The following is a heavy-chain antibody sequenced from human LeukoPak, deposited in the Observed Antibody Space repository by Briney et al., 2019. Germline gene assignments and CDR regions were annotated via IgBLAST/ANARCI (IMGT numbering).Heavy chain of an antibody. CDR2: FDPEDGET. J-gene: IGHJ2*01. D-gene: IGHD3-3*01. Sequence: VALVKVSCKVSGYTLTELSMHWVRQAPGKGLEWMGGFDPEDGETIYAQKFQGRVTMTEDTSTDTAYMGLSSLRSEDTAVYYCATIFKWYFDLWGRGTLVTVSS. V-gene: IGHV1-24*01. CDR3: ATIFKWYFDL. CDR1: GYTLTELS.